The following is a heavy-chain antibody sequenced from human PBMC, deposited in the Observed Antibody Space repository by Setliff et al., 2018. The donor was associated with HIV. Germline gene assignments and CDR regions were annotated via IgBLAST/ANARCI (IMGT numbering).Heavy chain of an antibody. J-gene: IGHJ2*01. CDR3: LLWTGYYTYWFFDL. D-gene: IGHD3-3*01. CDR2: IFHTGST. V-gene: IGHV4-4*02. CDR1: GASISSGNW. Sequence: SETLSLTCAVSGASISSGNWWSWVRQSPGKGLEWIGEIFHTGSTNYNPSLKSRLTISVDMSKNQLSLKLSSVTAADTAVYYCLLWTGYYTYWFFDLWGRGALVTVSS.